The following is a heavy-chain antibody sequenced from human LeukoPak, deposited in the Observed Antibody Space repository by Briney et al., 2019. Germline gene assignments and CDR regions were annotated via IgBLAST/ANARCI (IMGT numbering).Heavy chain of an antibody. CDR3: AKDGDYYGSGSPFDY. D-gene: IGHD3-10*01. J-gene: IGHJ4*02. CDR2: IWYDGSNK. CDR1: GFTFSSYG. V-gene: IGHV3-33*06. Sequence: GRSLRLSCAASGFTFSSYGMHWVRQAPGKGLEWVAVIWYDGSNKYYADSVKGRFTISRDNSKNTLYLQMNSLRAEDTAVYYCAKDGDYYGSGSPFDYWGQGTLVTVSS.